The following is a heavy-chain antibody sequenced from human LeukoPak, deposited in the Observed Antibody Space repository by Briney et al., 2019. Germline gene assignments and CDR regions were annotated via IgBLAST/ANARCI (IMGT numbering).Heavy chain of an antibody. J-gene: IGHJ6*03. CDR2: IIPILGTA. CDR3: ARASYCSGGSCYSPYYYYYMDV. CDR1: GGTFSSYA. Sequence: SVKVSCKASGGTFSSYAISWVRQAPGQGLEWMGGIIPILGTANYAQKFQGRVTITADKSTSTAYMELSSLRSEDTAVYYCARASYCSGGSCYSPYYYYYMDVWGKGTTVTVSS. V-gene: IGHV1-69*10. D-gene: IGHD2-15*01.